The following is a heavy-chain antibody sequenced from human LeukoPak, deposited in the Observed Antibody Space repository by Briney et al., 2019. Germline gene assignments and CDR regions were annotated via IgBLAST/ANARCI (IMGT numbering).Heavy chain of an antibody. CDR1: GFTFSSYS. D-gene: IGHD6-19*01. CDR3: ASIAVARGNDY. Sequence: GGSLRLSCAAFGFTFSSYSMNWVRQAPGKGLEWVPSISSSSSYIYYADSVKGRFTISRDNAKNSLYLQMNSLRAEDTAVYYCASIAVARGNDYWGQGTLVTVSS. CDR2: ISSSSSYI. V-gene: IGHV3-21*01. J-gene: IGHJ4*02.